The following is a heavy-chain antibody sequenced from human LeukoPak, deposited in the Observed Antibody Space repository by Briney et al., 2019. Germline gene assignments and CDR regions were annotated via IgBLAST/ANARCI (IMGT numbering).Heavy chain of an antibody. V-gene: IGHV3-30*01. Sequence: GGSLRLSCVASGFTLRNYVMHWVRQAPGKGLEWVAFISYDGSKTYYADSVKGRFTTSRDNSKHTLHLQMDSLTTEDTAFYYCARGNYIAVVPGAIRARAYWGQGTLVTVSS. CDR2: ISYDGSKT. CDR3: ARGNYIAVVPGAIRARAY. CDR1: GFTLRNYV. J-gene: IGHJ4*01. D-gene: IGHD2-2*01.